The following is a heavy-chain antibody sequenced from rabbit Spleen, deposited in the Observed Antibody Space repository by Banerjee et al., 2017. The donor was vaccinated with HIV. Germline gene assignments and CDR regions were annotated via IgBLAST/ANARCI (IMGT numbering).Heavy chain of an antibody. J-gene: IGHJ6*01. CDR2: IAGSSSGFT. CDR1: GFSFSSSDY. V-gene: IGHV1S45*01. Sequence: QERLVESGGGLVKPEGSLKLSCTASGFSFSSSDYICWVRQAPGKGLEWISCIAGSSSGFTYSATWATGRFTISKTSSTTVTLQMTSLTAADTATYFCARDTGSSFSTYGMDLWGPGTLVTVS. CDR3: ARDTGSSFSTYGMDL. D-gene: IGHD8-1*01.